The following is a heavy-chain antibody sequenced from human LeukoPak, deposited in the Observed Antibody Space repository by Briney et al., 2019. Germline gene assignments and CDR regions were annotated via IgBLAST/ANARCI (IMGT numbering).Heavy chain of an antibody. Sequence: GGSLRLSCAASGFTFSNYAMTWVRQAPGQGLEWVSTITNGAAGTFYADSVKGRFTISRDNSKNTLYLQMNSLRAEDTAVYYCASQRGSPGAFDIWGQGTLVTVSS. CDR1: GFTFSNYA. V-gene: IGHV3-23*01. J-gene: IGHJ4*02. CDR2: ITNGAAGT. D-gene: IGHD3-16*01. CDR3: ASQRGSPGAFDI.